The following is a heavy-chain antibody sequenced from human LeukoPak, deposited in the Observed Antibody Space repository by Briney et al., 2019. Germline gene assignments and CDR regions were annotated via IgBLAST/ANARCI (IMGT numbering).Heavy chain of an antibody. Sequence: GGSLRLSCAASGFTFSSYGMHWVRQAPGKGLEWVAFIRYDGSNKYYADSVKGRFTISRDNAKNSLYLQMNSLRAEDTAVYYCARGAPLEFGGDAFDIWGQGTMVTVSS. V-gene: IGHV3-30*02. CDR1: GFTFSSYG. J-gene: IGHJ3*02. D-gene: IGHD2-15*01. CDR2: IRYDGSNK. CDR3: ARGAPLEFGGDAFDI.